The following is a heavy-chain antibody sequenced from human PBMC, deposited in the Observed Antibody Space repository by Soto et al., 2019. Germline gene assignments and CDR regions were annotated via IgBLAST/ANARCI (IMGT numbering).Heavy chain of an antibody. D-gene: IGHD3-10*01. Sequence: SETLSLTCAVYGGSFSGYYWSWIRQPPGKGLEWIGEINHSGSTNYNPSLKSRVTISVDTSKNQFSLKLSSVTAADTAVYYCARSSPRSMVRGVITRRYYYYYGMDVWGQGTTVT. V-gene: IGHV4-34*01. CDR2: INHSGST. J-gene: IGHJ6*02. CDR3: ARSSPRSMVRGVITRRYYYYYGMDV. CDR1: GGSFSGYY.